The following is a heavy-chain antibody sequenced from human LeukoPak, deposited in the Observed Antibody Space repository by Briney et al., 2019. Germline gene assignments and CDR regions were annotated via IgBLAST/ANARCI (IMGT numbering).Heavy chain of an antibody. Sequence: ASVKVSCKASGGTFSNYAISWVRQAPGQGLERMGRIIPLLDVATYAHNFQGRVTIIADKSTTTAYMELYRLRSDDTAVYFCARDSWDESIGYNSFDIWGQGTVVTVSS. CDR3: ARDSWDESIGYNSFDI. CDR2: IIPLLDVA. D-gene: IGHD3-22*01. J-gene: IGHJ3*02. CDR1: GGTFSNYA. V-gene: IGHV1-69*04.